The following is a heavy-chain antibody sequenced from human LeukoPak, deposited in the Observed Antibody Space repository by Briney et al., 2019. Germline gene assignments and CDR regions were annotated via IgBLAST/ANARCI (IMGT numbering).Heavy chain of an antibody. D-gene: IGHD5-12*01. CDR2: INSDGSST. CDR1: GFTFSSYW. V-gene: IGHV3-74*01. CDR3: ARDYPAYSGYDYNYYGMDV. Sequence: GGSLRLSCATSGFTFSSYWMHWVRQAPGKGLVWVSRINSDGSSTSYADSVKGRFTISRDNAKNTLYLQMNSLRAEDTAVYYCARDYPAYSGYDYNYYGMDVWGQGTTVTVSS. J-gene: IGHJ6*02.